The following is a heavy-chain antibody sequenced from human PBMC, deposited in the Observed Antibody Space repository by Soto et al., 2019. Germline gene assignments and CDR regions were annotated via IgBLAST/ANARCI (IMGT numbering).Heavy chain of an antibody. D-gene: IGHD6-6*01. CDR2: INHSGST. CDR3: ARGPDLAARALGTLDY. J-gene: IGHJ4*02. Sequence: SETLSLTCAVHGGSFSGYYWSWIRQPPGKGLEWIGEINHSGSTTYNPSLKSRVTISVDTSKNQFSLKLSSVTAADTAVYYCARGPDLAARALGTLDYWGQGTLVTVSS. CDR1: GGSFSGYY. V-gene: IGHV4-34*01.